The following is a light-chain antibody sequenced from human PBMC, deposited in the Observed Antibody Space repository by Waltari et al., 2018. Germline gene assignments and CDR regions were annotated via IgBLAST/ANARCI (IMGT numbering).Light chain of an antibody. CDR3: QVWNSVGDHLSGV. Sequence: SDVLTQPPSVSAAPGETARITCGGNKLGSRSVHWYKQRPGQAPVLVIYDESDRPSGIPERFSGSKSGNTATLIISRVEAGDEADYYCQVWNSVGDHLSGVFGGGTKLTV. CDR2: DES. J-gene: IGLJ3*02. V-gene: IGLV3-21*04. CDR1: KLGSRS.